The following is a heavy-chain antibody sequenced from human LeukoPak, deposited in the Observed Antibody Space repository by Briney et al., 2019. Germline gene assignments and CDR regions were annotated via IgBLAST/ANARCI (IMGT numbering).Heavy chain of an antibody. CDR2: INPNSGGT. Sequence: ASVKASCKASGYTFTGYYMHWVRQAPGQGLEWMGWINPNSGGTNYAQKFQGRVTMTRDTSISTAYMELSRLRSDDTAVYYCARRGLRLTGFDYWGQGTLVTVSS. J-gene: IGHJ4*02. CDR3: ARRGLRLTGFDY. CDR1: GYTFTGYY. V-gene: IGHV1-2*02. D-gene: IGHD2-21*02.